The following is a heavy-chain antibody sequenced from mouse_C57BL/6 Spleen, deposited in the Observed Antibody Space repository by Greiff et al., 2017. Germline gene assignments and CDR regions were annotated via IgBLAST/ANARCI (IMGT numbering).Heavy chain of an antibody. Sequence: QVQLQQPGAELVKPGASVKLSCKASGYTFTSYWMQWVKQRPGQGLEWIGEIDPSDSYTNYNQKFKGKATLTVDTSSSTAYMPLSSLTSEDSAVYYCASFPRSLDWLAYWGQGTLVTVSA. CDR1: GYTFTSYW. J-gene: IGHJ3*01. CDR3: ASFPRSLDWLAY. D-gene: IGHD6-1*01. V-gene: IGHV1-50*01. CDR2: IDPSDSYT.